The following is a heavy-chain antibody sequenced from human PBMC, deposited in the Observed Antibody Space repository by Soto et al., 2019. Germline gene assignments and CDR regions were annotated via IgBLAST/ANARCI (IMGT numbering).Heavy chain of an antibody. CDR1: GSTFTSYG. CDR2: ISAYNGNT. Sequence: QVQLVQSGAEVKKPGASVKVSCKASGSTFTSYGISCVRQAPGQGLDWMGWISAYNGNTNYAQKLQGRVTRTTDTSTRTAYMELRSLRSDDTAVYYCAGDGAHGSLEDYYYGIDVWGQGTTVTVSS. CDR3: AGDGAHGSLEDYYYGIDV. V-gene: IGHV1-18*01. J-gene: IGHJ6*02.